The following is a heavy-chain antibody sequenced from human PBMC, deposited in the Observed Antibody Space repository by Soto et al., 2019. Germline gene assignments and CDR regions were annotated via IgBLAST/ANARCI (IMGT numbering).Heavy chain of an antibody. CDR3: NLYDFWSGYYEAR. D-gene: IGHD3-3*01. CDR2: IKQDGSEK. J-gene: IGHJ6*02. V-gene: IGHV3-7*03. CDR1: EFTFSSYW. Sequence: GGSLRLSCVASEFTFSSYWMSWVRQAPGKGLEWVANIKQDGSEKYYVDSVKGRFTISRDNAKNSLYLQMNSLRAEDTAVFYCNLYDFWSGYYEARWGQGTTVTVSS.